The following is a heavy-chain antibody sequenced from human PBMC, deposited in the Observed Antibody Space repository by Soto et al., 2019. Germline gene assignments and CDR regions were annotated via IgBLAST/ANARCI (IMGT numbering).Heavy chain of an antibody. CDR2: TSYDGSDK. CDR3: ARWGTTGGLDD. Sequence: QVHLVESGGGVVQPGTSLRVSCVGSGFTFRSYVIHWVRQAPGKGLEWVALTSYDGSDKYYDDSVRGRFTISRDNSRNTVDLQMDSLRLEDTALYYCARWGTTGGLDDWGQGTLVSVSS. CDR1: GFTFRSYV. J-gene: IGHJ1*01. D-gene: IGHD3-16*01. V-gene: IGHV3-30*19.